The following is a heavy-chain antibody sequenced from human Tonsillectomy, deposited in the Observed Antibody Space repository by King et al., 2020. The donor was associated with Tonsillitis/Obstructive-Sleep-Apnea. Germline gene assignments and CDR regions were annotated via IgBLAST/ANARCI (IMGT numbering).Heavy chain of an antibody. CDR3: GRESGCSSTSCYPPAFGY. CDR1: RFTFSSYW. CDR2: INEDGSEK. D-gene: IGHD2-2*01. J-gene: IGHJ4*02. Sequence: VQLVESGGGLVQPGGSLRLSCAASRFTFSSYWMSWVRQAPGKGLEWVSNINEDGSEKYYVDSVKGRFTISRDNTQNSLYLQMNRLRAQDTAVYYCGRESGCSSTSCYPPAFGYWGQRALVTVSS. V-gene: IGHV3-7*04.